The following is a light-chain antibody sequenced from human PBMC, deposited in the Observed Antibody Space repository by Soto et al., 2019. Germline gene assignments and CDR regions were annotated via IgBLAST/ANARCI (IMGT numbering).Light chain of an antibody. CDR2: AAS. J-gene: IGKJ2*01. CDR3: PQIHSTSSYT. V-gene: IGKV1-39*01. Sequence: DIQMTQSPSSLSASVGDRVTITCRASQNIRNYLNWYQQRPGKTPNLLVYAASNLRSGVPSRFSGSGSGTDFTLTISSLQPDDFGTYYCPQIHSTSSYTFGQGSRVDVK. CDR1: QNIRNY.